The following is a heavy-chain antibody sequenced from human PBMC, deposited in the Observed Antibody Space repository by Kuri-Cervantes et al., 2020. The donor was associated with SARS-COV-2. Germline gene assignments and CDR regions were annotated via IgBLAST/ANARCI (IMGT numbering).Heavy chain of an antibody. V-gene: IGHV3-9*01. Sequence: GGSLRLSCAASGFTFDDYAMHWVRQAPGKGLEWVSGISWNSGSIGYADSVKGRFIISRDNAKNSLYPQMNSLRAEDTAVYYCARDYYDSSGYLPYYYYYGMDVWGQGTTVTVAS. CDR2: ISWNSGSI. CDR3: ARDYYDSSGYLPYYYYYGMDV. J-gene: IGHJ6*02. D-gene: IGHD3-22*01. CDR1: GFTFDDYA.